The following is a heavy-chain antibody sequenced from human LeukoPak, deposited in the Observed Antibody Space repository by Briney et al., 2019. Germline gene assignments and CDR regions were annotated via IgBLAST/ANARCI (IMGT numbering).Heavy chain of an antibody. Sequence: GASVKVSCKASGYTFTSYYMHWVRQAPGQGLEWMGIINPSGGSTSYAQKFQGRVTMTRDMSTSTVYMELSSLRSEDTAVYYCARDGYYGSGSYYSPGEYYYYYMDVWGKGTTVTISS. V-gene: IGHV1-46*01. CDR1: GYTFTSYY. CDR2: INPSGGST. D-gene: IGHD3-10*01. CDR3: ARDGYYGSGSYYSPGEYYYYYMDV. J-gene: IGHJ6*03.